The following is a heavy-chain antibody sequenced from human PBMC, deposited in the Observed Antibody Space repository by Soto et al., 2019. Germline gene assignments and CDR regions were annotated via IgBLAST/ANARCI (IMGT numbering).Heavy chain of an antibody. V-gene: IGHV1-18*01. CDR1: GYTFTSYG. Sequence: SVKLACKASGYTFTSYGISWVRQAPGQGLEWMGWISAYNGNTNYAQKLQGRVTMTTDTSTSTAYMEMRSLRSDDTAVYYCASAPHSFSSRYRINLFDYWGKGTLLTVAA. J-gene: IGHJ4*02. CDR3: ASAPHSFSSRYRINLFDY. D-gene: IGHD3-3*01. CDR2: ISAYNGNT.